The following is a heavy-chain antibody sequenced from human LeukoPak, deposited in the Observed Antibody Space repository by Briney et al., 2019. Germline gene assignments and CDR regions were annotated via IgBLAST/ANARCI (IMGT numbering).Heavy chain of an antibody. CDR3: ARAWLWPYYFDY. D-gene: IGHD5-18*01. CDR1: GFTFSSYE. CDR2: ISSSGGTI. J-gene: IGHJ4*02. Sequence: PGRSLRLSCAASGFTFSSYEMNWVRQAPGKGLEGVSYISSSGGTIYYADSVKGRFTISRDNAKNSLYLKMNSLRAEDTAVYYCARAWLWPYYFDYWGQGTLVTVSS. V-gene: IGHV3-48*03.